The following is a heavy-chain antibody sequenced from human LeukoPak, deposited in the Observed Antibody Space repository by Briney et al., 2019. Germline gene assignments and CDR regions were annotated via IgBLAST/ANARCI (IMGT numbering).Heavy chain of an antibody. D-gene: IGHD6-13*01. CDR1: GYTFTSYD. Sequence: ASVKVSCKASGYTFTSYDINWVRQASGQGLEWMGGMNPNSGNTGYAQKFQGRVTITRNTSISTAYMELSSLRSEDTAVYYCARGGAAAAGFDYWGQGSLVTVSS. CDR2: MNPNSGNT. J-gene: IGHJ4*02. V-gene: IGHV1-8*03. CDR3: ARGGAAAAGFDY.